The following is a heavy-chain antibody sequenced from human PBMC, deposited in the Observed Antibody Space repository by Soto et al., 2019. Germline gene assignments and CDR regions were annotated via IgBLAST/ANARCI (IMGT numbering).Heavy chain of an antibody. CDR1: GYSFTSYW. CDR3: ATSIAVAGTTFYYYYGMDV. V-gene: IGHV5-10-1*01. CDR2: IDPSDTYT. J-gene: IGHJ6*02. D-gene: IGHD6-19*01. Sequence: PGEPLKISCKGSGYSFTSYWISWVRQMPGKGLEWMGRIDPSDTYTNYSPSFQGHVTISADKSIGTAYLQWSSLKASDTAMYYCATSIAVAGTTFYYYYGMDVWGQGTTVTVSS.